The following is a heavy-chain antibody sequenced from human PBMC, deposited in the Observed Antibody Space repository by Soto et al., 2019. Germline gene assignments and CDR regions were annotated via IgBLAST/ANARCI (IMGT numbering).Heavy chain of an antibody. J-gene: IGHJ6*02. V-gene: IGHV3-21*01. CDR3: ATTVGVVAATTFPYYYGMDV. CDR2: ISSSSYI. CDR1: GFTFSSYS. Sequence: GGSLRLSCAASGFTFSSYSMNWVRQAPGKGLEWVSSISSSSYIYYADSVKGRFTISRDNAKNSLYLQMNSLRAEDTAVYYCATTVGVVAATTFPYYYGMDVWGQGTTVTVAS. D-gene: IGHD2-15*01.